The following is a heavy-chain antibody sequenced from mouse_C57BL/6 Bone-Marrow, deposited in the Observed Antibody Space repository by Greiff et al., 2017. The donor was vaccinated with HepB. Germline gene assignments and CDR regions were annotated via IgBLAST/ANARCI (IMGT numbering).Heavy chain of an antibody. D-gene: IGHD2-1*01. CDR1: GFTFSSYG. CDR3: ARGGDYYGNYEYFDV. CDR2: ISSGGSYT. V-gene: IGHV5-6*01. Sequence: EVQLKESGGDLVKPGGSLKLSCAASGFTFSSYGMSWVRQTPDKRLEWVATISSGGSYTYYPDSVKGRFTISRDNAKNTLYLQMSSLKSEDTAMYYCARGGDYYGNYEYFDVWGTGTTVTVSS. J-gene: IGHJ1*03.